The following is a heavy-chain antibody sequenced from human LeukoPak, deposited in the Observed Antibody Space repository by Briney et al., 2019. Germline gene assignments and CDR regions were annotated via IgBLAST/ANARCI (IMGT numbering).Heavy chain of an antibody. Sequence: PSETLSLTCTVSGGSISSGGYYWSWIRQHPGQGLEWIGYIYYSWSTYYNPSLKSRVTISVDTSKNQFSLKLSSVTAADTAVYYCARGGPVPAAYGGYWFDPWGQGTLVTVSS. D-gene: IGHD2-2*01. J-gene: IGHJ5*02. CDR2: IYYSWST. CDR1: GGSISSGGYY. CDR3: ARGGPVPAAYGGYWFDP. V-gene: IGHV4-31*03.